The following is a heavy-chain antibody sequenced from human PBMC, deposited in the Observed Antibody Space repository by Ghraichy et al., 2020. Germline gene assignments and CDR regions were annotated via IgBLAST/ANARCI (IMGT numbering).Heavy chain of an antibody. CDR1: GGSISSSSYY. CDR3: ARLCSTSCYWTPLEYSSSSLWDY. D-gene: IGHD6-6*01. Sequence: SETLSLTCTVSGGSISSSSYYWGWIRQPPGKGLEWIGSIYYSGSTYYNPSLKSRVTISVDTSKNQFSLKLSSVTAADTAVYYCARLCSTSCYWTPLEYSSSSLWDYWGQGTLVTVSS. CDR2: IYYSGST. V-gene: IGHV4-39*01. J-gene: IGHJ4*02.